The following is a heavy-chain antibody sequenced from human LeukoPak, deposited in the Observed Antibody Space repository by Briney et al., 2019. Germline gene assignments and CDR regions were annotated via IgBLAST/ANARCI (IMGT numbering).Heavy chain of an antibody. J-gene: IGHJ4*02. Sequence: SVKVSCKASGYTFTSYGISWVRQAPGQGLEWMGRIIPILGIANYAQKFQGRVTITADKSTSTAYMELSSLRSEDTAVYYCARDSDVIAVAGYYFDYWGQGTLVTVSS. D-gene: IGHD6-19*01. CDR1: GYTFTSYG. CDR3: ARDSDVIAVAGYYFDY. V-gene: IGHV1-69*04. CDR2: IIPILGIA.